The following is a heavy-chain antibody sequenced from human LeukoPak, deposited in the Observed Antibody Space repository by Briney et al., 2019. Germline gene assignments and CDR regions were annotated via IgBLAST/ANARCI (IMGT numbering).Heavy chain of an antibody. J-gene: IGHJ4*02. D-gene: IGHD2-2*01. V-gene: IGHV3-9*01. Sequence: GWSLRLSCSASGFTFDDYAMYWVRQAPGKGLEWVSGISWDSGRIGYADSVKGRFTISRDNAKNSLYLQMNSLKTEDTAVYYCTRAIVVVPAYYFDYWGQGTLVTVSS. CDR3: TRAIVVVPAYYFDY. CDR1: GFTFDDYA. CDR2: ISWDSGRI.